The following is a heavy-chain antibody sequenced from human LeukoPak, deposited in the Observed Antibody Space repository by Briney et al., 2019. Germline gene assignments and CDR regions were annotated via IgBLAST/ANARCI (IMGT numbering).Heavy chain of an antibody. CDR1: GFTFDSYV. D-gene: IGHD3-22*01. Sequence: GGSLRLSCGASGFTFDSYVMNWVRQAPGKGLEWLSCISGSGFNTFYADSVKGRFTISRDNSKNTLYLQMNSLKAEDTAVYYCARGRLSDYYDSSGCLDYWGQGTLVTVSS. V-gene: IGHV3-23*01. J-gene: IGHJ4*02. CDR3: ARGRLSDYYDSSGCLDY. CDR2: ISGSGFNT.